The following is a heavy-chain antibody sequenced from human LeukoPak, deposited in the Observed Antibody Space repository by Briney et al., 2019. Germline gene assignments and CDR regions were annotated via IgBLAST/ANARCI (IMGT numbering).Heavy chain of an antibody. J-gene: IGHJ5*01. Sequence: ASVKVSCKASGYTFTAYYIHWVRQAPGQGLEWMGRINPNSGGTNYAQKFQGRVTMTRDTSISTAYMELSGLRSDDTAVYYCARPWEITMSERSYNWFDSWGQGTLVTVSS. CDR1: GYTFTAYY. CDR3: ARPWEITMSERSYNWFDS. CDR2: INPNSGGT. D-gene: IGHD1-26*01. V-gene: IGHV1-2*02.